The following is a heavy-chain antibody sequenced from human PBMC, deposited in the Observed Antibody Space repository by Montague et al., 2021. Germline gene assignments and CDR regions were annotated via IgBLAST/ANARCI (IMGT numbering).Heavy chain of an antibody. CDR3: ARYTYYYCDY. CDR1: GFTFSTSW. J-gene: IGHJ4*02. D-gene: IGHD1-26*01. Sequence: SRRLSCAASGFTFSTSWMSWVRQAPGKGLEWVAHIRDDGGATYHVDSVKGRFTISRDNAKNSLYLQMGSLRAEDTAVYYCARYTYYYCDYWGQGTLVTVSS. CDR2: IRDDGGAT. V-gene: IGHV3-7*05.